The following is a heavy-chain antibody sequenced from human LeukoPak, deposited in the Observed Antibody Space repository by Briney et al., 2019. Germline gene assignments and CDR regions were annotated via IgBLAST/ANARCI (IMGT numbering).Heavy chain of an antibody. CDR1: GFTFSDHF. D-gene: IGHD6-19*01. V-gene: IGHV3-72*01. J-gene: IGHJ4*02. CDR3: VRVGSVAGSDYLDY. CDR2: SRNKAKSYTT. Sequence: GGSLRLSCAVSGFTFSDHFLDWVRQAPGKGLEWVGRSRNKAKSYTTEYAASVKGRFTISRDDSKNSLYLQMNNLRTEDTAVYYCVRVGSVAGSDYLDYWGQGTLVTVSS.